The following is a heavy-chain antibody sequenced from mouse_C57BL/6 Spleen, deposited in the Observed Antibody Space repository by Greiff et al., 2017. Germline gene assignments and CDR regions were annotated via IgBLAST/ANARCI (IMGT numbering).Heavy chain of an antibody. CDR3: ARGWDYFDY. Sequence: EVKLQESGPELVKPGASVKMSCKASGYTFTDYNMHWVKQSHGKSLEWIGYINPNNGGTSYNQKFKGKATLTVNKSSSTAYMELRSLTSEDSAVYYCARGWDYFDYWGQGTTLTVSS. V-gene: IGHV1-22*01. CDR1: GYTFTDYN. CDR2: INPNNGGT. D-gene: IGHD1-1*02. J-gene: IGHJ2*01.